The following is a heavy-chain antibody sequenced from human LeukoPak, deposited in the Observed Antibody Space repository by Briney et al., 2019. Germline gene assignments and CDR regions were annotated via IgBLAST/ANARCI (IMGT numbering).Heavy chain of an antibody. V-gene: IGHV4-38-2*01. CDR2: IYHSGST. Sequence: PSETLSLTCAVSGYSISSGYYWGWIRQPPGKGLEWIGSIYHSGSTYYNPSLKSRVTISVDTPKNQFSLKLSSVTAADTAVYYCARVAGFGFGIDYWGQGTLVTVSS. CDR3: ARVAGFGFGIDY. CDR1: GYSISSGYY. D-gene: IGHD6-19*01. J-gene: IGHJ4*02.